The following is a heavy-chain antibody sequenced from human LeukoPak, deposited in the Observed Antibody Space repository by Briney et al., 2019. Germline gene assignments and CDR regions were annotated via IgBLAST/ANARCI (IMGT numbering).Heavy chain of an antibody. CDR1: GYSFIDYF. Sequence: SVKVSCKASGYSFIDYFIHWVRQAPGQGLEWIGWINPNSGATTYAQKFQGRVTVTRDTSFSTAYMELSSLTSDDTAVYYCARIRISGSYYNYWGQGTLVTVSS. D-gene: IGHD3-10*01. J-gene: IGHJ4*02. CDR3: ARIRISGSYYNY. V-gene: IGHV1-2*02. CDR2: INPNSGAT.